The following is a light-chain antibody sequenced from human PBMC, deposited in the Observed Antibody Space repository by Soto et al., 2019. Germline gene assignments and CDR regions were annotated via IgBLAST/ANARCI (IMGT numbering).Light chain of an antibody. J-gene: IGLJ3*02. Sequence: QSVLTQPPSASGSPGQSVTISCTGTSSDVGGHKFISWYQQHPGRAPKLMIYEVSKRPSGVPDRFSGSKSGNTASLTVSGLQAEDEADYYCSSYAGSSNVVFGGGTKVTVL. CDR1: SSDVGGHKF. CDR3: SSYAGSSNVV. CDR2: EVS. V-gene: IGLV2-8*01.